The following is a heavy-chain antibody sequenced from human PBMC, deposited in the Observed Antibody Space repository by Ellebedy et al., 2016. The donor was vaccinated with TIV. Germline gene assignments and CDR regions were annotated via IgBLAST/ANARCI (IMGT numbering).Heavy chain of an antibody. Sequence: GGSLRLXCAASGFTFSSYWMNWVRQAPGKGLEWVANINQDGSKKYYVDFVKGRFTISRDNAKNSLYLQLNSLRADDTAVYYCASPFYYDSSGPDDWGQGTLVTVSS. D-gene: IGHD3-22*01. J-gene: IGHJ4*02. V-gene: IGHV3-7*01. CDR2: INQDGSKK. CDR1: GFTFSSYW. CDR3: ASPFYYDSSGPDD.